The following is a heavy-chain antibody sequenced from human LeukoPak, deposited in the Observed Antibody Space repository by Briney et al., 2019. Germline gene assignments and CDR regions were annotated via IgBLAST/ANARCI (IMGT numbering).Heavy chain of an antibody. CDR3: ARGETARRGAFDY. Sequence: GGSLRFSCAASGFTFSSYGMHWGRQAPGKGLEWVAFLRNDGLNKYYVDSVKGRFTLSRDNSKNTLYLQMNSLRGEDTAVYSCARGETARRGAFDYWGQGTLVTVSS. CDR2: LRNDGLNK. J-gene: IGHJ4*02. V-gene: IGHV3-30*02. D-gene: IGHD3-10*01. CDR1: GFTFSSYG.